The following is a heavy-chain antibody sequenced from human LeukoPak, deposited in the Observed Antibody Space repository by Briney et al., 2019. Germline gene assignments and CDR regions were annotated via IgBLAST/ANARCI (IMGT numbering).Heavy chain of an antibody. CDR1: GFTFSSYN. V-gene: IGHV3-74*01. D-gene: IGHD3-10*01. CDR3: ARGHVPGSTRHWDF. J-gene: IGHJ4*02. CDR2: IRGDENEI. Sequence: GGSLRLSCVASGFTFSSYNMNWVRQVPGKGLVWVARIRGDENEIDYADSVKGRFTISRDNAKNTLYLQMNSLRVEDTAVYFCARGHVPGSTRHWDFWGQGTLVTVSS.